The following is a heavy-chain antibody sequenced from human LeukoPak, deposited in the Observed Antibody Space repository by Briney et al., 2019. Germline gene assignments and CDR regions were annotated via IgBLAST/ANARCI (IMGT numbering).Heavy chain of an antibody. CDR2: ISGSGGST. J-gene: IGHJ4*02. V-gene: IGHV3-23*01. Sequence: PGGSLRLSCAASGITFTSYAMSWVRQAPGKGLEWVSAISGSGGSTYYADSVKGRFTISRDNSKNTLYLQMNSLKTEDTAVFYCARGRVTTDYWGQGTLVTVSS. CDR1: GITFTSYA. D-gene: IGHD4-17*01. CDR3: ARGRVTTDY.